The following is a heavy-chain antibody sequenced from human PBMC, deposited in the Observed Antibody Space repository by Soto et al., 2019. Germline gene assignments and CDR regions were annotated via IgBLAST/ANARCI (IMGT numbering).Heavy chain of an antibody. CDR3: TPPQWRGYSPTY. CDR2: IKSKTDGGTT. J-gene: IGHJ4*02. V-gene: IGHV3-15*07. D-gene: IGHD5-18*01. CDR1: GFTFSNAW. Sequence: EVQLVESGGGLVKPGGSLRLSCAASGFTFSNAWMNWVRQAPGKGLEWVGRIKSKTDGGTTDYAAPVKGRFTISRDNSNNTLYLQKNSLKTEDTAVYYCTPPQWRGYSPTYWGQGTLVTVSS.